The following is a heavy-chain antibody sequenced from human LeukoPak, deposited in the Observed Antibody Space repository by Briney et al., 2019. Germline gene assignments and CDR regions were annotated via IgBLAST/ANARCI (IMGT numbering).Heavy chain of an antibody. Sequence: GESLKVSCKGSGYSFTSYWISWVRQMPGKGLEWMGRIDPSDSYTNYSPSFQGHVTISADKSISTAYLQWSSLRASDTAMYYCARRGYSGYSPLDSWGQGTLVTVSS. V-gene: IGHV5-10-1*01. CDR2: IDPSDSYT. CDR3: ARRGYSGYSPLDS. D-gene: IGHD5-12*01. CDR1: GYSFTSYW. J-gene: IGHJ4*02.